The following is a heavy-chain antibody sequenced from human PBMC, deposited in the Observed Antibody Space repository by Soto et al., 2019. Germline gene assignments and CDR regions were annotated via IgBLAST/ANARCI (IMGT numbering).Heavy chain of an antibody. CDR3: ASVYDFWSAYSPGV. Sequence: SETLSLTCTVSGGSVSSGGYYWSWIRQHPGKGLEWIGYIYYSGSTYYNPSLKSRVTISVDTSKNQFSLKLSSVTAADTAVYYGASVYDFWSAYSPGVWGKGTTVTVS. V-gene: IGHV4-39*01. D-gene: IGHD3-3*01. CDR1: GGSVSSGGYY. J-gene: IGHJ6*03. CDR2: IYYSGST.